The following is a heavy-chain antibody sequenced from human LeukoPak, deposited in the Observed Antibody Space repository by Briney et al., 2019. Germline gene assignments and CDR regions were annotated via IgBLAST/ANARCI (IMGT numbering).Heavy chain of an antibody. CDR3: ARDSDVHCSGGSCTNFDY. D-gene: IGHD2-15*01. CDR1: GFTFSSYS. CDR2: ISSSSIYI. V-gene: IGHV3-21*01. J-gene: IGHJ4*02. Sequence: NPGGSLRLSCVASGFTFSSYSMNWVRQAPGKGLEWVSSISSSSIYIYYADSLKGRFTISRDNAKKSLYLQMDSLRAEDTAIYYCARDSDVHCSGGSCTNFDYWGQGTLVTVSS.